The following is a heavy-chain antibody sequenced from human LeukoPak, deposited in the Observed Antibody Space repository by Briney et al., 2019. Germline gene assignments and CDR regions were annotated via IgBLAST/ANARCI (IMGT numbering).Heavy chain of an antibody. V-gene: IGHV3-7*01. CDR1: GFTFSSYW. CDR2: IKQDGSEK. D-gene: IGHD3-3*01. Sequence: GGSLRLSCAASGFTFSSYWMSWVRQAPGKGLEWVANIKQDGSEKYYVDSVKGRFTISRDNAKNSLYLQMNSLRAEGTAVYYCARDPPRYDSPDWFDPWGQGTLVTVSS. J-gene: IGHJ5*02. CDR3: ARDPPRYDSPDWFDP.